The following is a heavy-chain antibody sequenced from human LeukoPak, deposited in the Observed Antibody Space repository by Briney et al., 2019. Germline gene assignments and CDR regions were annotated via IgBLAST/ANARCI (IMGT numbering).Heavy chain of an antibody. CDR1: GGSISSYY. V-gene: IGHV4-59*08. CDR3: ARLSRGIVVDGDY. CDR2: IYYSGST. Sequence: KPSETLSLTCTVSGGSISSYYWSWIRQPPGKGLEWIGYIYYSGSTNYNPSLKSRVTISVDTSKNQFSLKLSSVTAADTAVYYCARLSRGIVVDGDYWGQGTLVTVSS. D-gene: IGHD2-2*01. J-gene: IGHJ4*02.